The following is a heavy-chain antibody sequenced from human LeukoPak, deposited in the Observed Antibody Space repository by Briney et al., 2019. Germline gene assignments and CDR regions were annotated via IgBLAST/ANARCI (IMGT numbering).Heavy chain of an antibody. V-gene: IGHV3-23*01. CDR3: AKANAPLHYYDSSGYVDY. CDR2: ISGSGGST. J-gene: IGHJ4*02. D-gene: IGHD3-22*01. Sequence: GGSLRLSCAASGFTFSSYAMSWVRQAPGKGLEWVSAISGSGGSTYYADSVKGRFTISRDNSKNTLYLQMNSLRAEDTAVYYCAKANAPLHYYDSSGYVDYWGQGTLVTVST. CDR1: GFTFSSYA.